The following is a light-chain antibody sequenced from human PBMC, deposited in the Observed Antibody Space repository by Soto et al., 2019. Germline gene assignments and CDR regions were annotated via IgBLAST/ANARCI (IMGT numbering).Light chain of an antibody. CDR1: QSVSSN. Sequence: EIVMTQSPATLSVSPGERATLSCRASQSVSSNLAWYQQKPGQAPRLLIYGASTRATGIPARFSGSGSGTEFTLTISGPQSEDFAVYYCQQYNNWPQTFGQGTKVDIK. J-gene: IGKJ1*01. CDR2: GAS. V-gene: IGKV3-15*01. CDR3: QQYNNWPQT.